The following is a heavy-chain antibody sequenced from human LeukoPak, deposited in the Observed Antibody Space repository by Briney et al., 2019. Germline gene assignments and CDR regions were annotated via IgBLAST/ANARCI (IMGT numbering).Heavy chain of an antibody. J-gene: IGHJ4*02. V-gene: IGHV4-4*07. CDR3: ARRGDYGGGHDY. D-gene: IGHD4/OR15-4a*01. CDR1: GGSISSHY. CDR2: IYSSGST. Sequence: SETLSLTCTVSGGSISSHYWSWIRQPAGKGLEWIGRIYSSGSTNYSPSLKGRVTMSVDTSKNQFSLKMSSMTAADTAMYYCARRGDYGGGHDYWGQGTLVTVSS.